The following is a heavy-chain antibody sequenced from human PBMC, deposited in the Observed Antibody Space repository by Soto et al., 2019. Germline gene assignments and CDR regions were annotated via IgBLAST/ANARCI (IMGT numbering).Heavy chain of an antibody. CDR3: ARDGRSRYYGSGSSTGSFDP. V-gene: IGHV3-21*01. D-gene: IGHD3-10*01. Sequence: EVQLVESGGGLVKPGGSLRLSCAASGFTFSSYSMNWVRQAPGKGLEWVSSISSSSSYIYYADSVKGRFTISRDNAKNSLYLQMNSLRAEDTAVYYCARDGRSRYYGSGSSTGSFDPWGQGTLVTVSS. J-gene: IGHJ5*02. CDR1: GFTFSSYS. CDR2: ISSSSSYI.